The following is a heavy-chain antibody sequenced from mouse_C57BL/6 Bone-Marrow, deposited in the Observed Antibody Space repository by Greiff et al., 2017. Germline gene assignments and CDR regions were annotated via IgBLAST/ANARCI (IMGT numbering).Heavy chain of an antibody. CDR2: IYPGSGST. V-gene: IGHV1-55*01. CDR3: ARRAFTTVVAYYFDY. CDR1: GYTFTSYW. Sequence: QVQLQQPGAELVKPGASVKMSCKASGYTFTSYWITWVKQRPGQGLEWIGDIYPGSGSTNYNEKFKSKATLTVDTSSSTAYMQLSSLTSEDYAVYYCARRAFTTVVAYYFDYWGKGTTLTVSS. D-gene: IGHD1-1*01. J-gene: IGHJ2*01.